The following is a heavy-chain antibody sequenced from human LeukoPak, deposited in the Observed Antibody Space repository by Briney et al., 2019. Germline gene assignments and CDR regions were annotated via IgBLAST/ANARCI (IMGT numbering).Heavy chain of an antibody. D-gene: IGHD6-19*01. V-gene: IGHV4-59*01. J-gene: IGHJ4*02. CDR2: IYYSGST. CDR3: ARGDSAVADDPFDY. Sequence: KSSETLSLTCTVSGGSISSYYWSWIRQPPGKGLEWIGYIYYSGSTNYNPSLKSRVTISVDTSKNQFSLKLSSVTAADTAVYYCARGDSAVADDPFDYWGQGTLVTVSS. CDR1: GGSISSYY.